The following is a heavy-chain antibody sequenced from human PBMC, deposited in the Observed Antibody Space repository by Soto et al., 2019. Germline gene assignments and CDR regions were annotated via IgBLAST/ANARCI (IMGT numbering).Heavy chain of an antibody. CDR3: ATDARYDILTGYYRYVDY. CDR1: GYTLTELS. CDR2: FDPEDGET. Sequence: EASVKVSCKVSGYTLTELSMHWVRQAPGKGLEWMGGFDPEDGETIYAQKFQGRVTMTEDTSTDTAYMELSSLRSEDTAVYYCATDARYDILTGYYRYVDYWGQGTLVTVSS. V-gene: IGHV1-24*01. D-gene: IGHD3-9*01. J-gene: IGHJ4*02.